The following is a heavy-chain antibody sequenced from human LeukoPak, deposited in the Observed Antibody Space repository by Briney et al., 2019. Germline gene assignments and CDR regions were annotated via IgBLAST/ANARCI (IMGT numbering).Heavy chain of an antibody. J-gene: IGHJ4*02. V-gene: IGHV3-30-3*01. CDR1: GFTFSSYA. Sequence: GGSLRLSCAASGFTFSSYAMHWVRQAPGKGLEWVAVISYDGSNKYYADSVKGRFTISRDNSKNTLYLQMNSLRAEDTAVYYCAKGGSGYLGTYYFDYWGQGTLVTVSS. D-gene: IGHD3-22*01. CDR2: ISYDGSNK. CDR3: AKGGSGYLGTYYFDY.